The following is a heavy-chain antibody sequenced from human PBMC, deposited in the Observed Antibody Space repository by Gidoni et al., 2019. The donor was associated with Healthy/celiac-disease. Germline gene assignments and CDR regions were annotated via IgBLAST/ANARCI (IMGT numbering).Heavy chain of an antibody. J-gene: IGHJ4*02. CDR2: IRSTANSYAT. Sequence: EVHRGESGGGLVQPGGSLKLAWGPSGVPFSGSALHWVRQASGKGLEWVGRIRSTANSYATAYAASVKGRFTISRDDSKNTAYLQMNSLKTEDTAVYYCTRQSDPFDYWGQGTLVTVSS. CDR1: GVPFSGSA. D-gene: IGHD2-21*02. V-gene: IGHV3-73*01. CDR3: TRQSDPFDY.